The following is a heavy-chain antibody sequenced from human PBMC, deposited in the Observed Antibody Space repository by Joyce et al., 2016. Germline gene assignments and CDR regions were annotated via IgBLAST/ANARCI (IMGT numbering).Heavy chain of an antibody. V-gene: IGHV4-39*01. D-gene: IGHD5-18*01. Sequence: QLQMQESGPGLVKPSETLSLTCTVSGDSISSSSYYWGWIRQPPGKGLGWIGSIHYSGNTYYNPSLKSRVTISVDTSKNQFSLKLSSVTAADSAVYYCARLKSTAILTGCGQGTLVSVSS. CDR1: GDSISSSSYY. CDR3: ARLKSTAILTG. CDR2: IHYSGNT. J-gene: IGHJ4*02.